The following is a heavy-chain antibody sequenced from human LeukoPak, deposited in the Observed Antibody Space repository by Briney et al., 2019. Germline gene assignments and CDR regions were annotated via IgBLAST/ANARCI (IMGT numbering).Heavy chain of an antibody. CDR2: IRSKANTYAT. D-gene: IGHD3-22*01. J-gene: IGHJ4*02. Sequence: PGGSLKLSCAASGFAFSGSAMHWVRQASGKGLEWVGRIRSKANTYATAYAASVKGRFTISRDDSKDTAYLQMNSLKTEDTAVYYCTRHVGEDYHDSSGYYDWGQGTLVTVSS. CDR3: TRHVGEDYHDSSGYYD. V-gene: IGHV3-73*01. CDR1: GFAFSGSA.